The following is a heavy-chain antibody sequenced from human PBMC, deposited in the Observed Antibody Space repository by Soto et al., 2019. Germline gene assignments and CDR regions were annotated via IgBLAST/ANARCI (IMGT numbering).Heavy chain of an antibody. V-gene: IGHV4-34*01. J-gene: IGHJ6*02. D-gene: IGHD5-12*01. CDR1: GGSFSGYY. CDR2: INHSGNT. Sequence: TLSLTCAVYGGSFSGYYWSWIRQPPGKGLEWIGEINHSGNTNYNPSLKSRVTIPVDTSKNQFSLKLSSVTAADTAVYYCARGKVQRWLPYYYYGMDVWGQGT. CDR3: ARGKVQRWLPYYYYGMDV.